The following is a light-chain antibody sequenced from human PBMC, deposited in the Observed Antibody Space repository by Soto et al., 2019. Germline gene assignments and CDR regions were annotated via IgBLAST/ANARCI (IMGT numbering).Light chain of an antibody. CDR3: GSWDSSLSAYV. CDR1: SYNLGGNS. Sequence: QSALTQPPSVSAAPGQKVTISCSGSSYNLGGNSVSWYQQLPGTAPKLLIYDDNKRPSGIPDRFSGSKSGTSATLGITGFQTGDEADYYCGSWDSSLSAYVFGAGTKVTV. V-gene: IGLV1-51*01. CDR2: DDN. J-gene: IGLJ1*01.